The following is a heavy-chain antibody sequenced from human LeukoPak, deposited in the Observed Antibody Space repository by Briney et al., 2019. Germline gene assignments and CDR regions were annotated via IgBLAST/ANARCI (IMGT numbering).Heavy chain of an antibody. CDR3: ARSVMMYASTYYFHY. Sequence: GGSLRLSFAASGFTFSSYSMNWVRQAPGKGLEWVSSISSSSYIYYADSVKGRFTISRDNSKNTVFLQINSLRADDTSVYYCARSVMMYASTYYFHYWGQGTLVTVSS. V-gene: IGHV3-21*06. CDR1: GFTFSSYS. J-gene: IGHJ4*02. D-gene: IGHD2-8*01. CDR2: ISSSSYI.